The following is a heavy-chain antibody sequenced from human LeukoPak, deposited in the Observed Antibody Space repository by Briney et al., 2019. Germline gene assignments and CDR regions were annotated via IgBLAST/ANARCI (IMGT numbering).Heavy chain of an antibody. CDR2: IWYDGSNK. CDR1: GFTFSSYG. J-gene: IGHJ3*02. V-gene: IGHV3-33*01. D-gene: IGHD1/OR15-1a*01. Sequence: GGSLRLSCAASGFTFSSYGMHWVRQAPGKGLEWVAVIWYDGSNKYYADSVKGRFTISRDNSKNTLYLQMNSLRAEDTAVYYCARDQRAPTRAIGTQVAFDIWGQGTMVTVSS. CDR3: ARDQRAPTRAIGTQVAFDI.